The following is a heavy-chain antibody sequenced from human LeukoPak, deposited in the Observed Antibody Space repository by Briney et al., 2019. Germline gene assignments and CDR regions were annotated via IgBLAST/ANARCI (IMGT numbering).Heavy chain of an antibody. D-gene: IGHD3-10*01. CDR1: GYTFTSYD. CDR3: ARVAGRGPRHAKYYFDY. J-gene: IGHJ4*02. CDR2: MNPNSGNT. Sequence: ASVKVSCKASGYTFTSYDINWVRQATGQGLEWMGWMNPNSGNTGYAQKFQGRVTMTRNTSISTAYMELSSLRSEDTAVYYCARVAGRGPRHAKYYFDYWGQGTLVTVSS. V-gene: IGHV1-8*01.